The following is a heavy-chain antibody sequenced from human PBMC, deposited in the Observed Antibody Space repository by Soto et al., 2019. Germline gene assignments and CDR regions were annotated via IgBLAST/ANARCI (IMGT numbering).Heavy chain of an antibody. CDR2: ISFDGTNK. CDR3: ARDRRFGIGYRVGFDY. D-gene: IGHD5-12*01. J-gene: IGHJ4*02. Sequence: QVQLVESGGDLVEPGRSLRLSCVASGFTFSSYSMHWVRQAPGEGLEWVSVISFDGTNKYYANSVRDRFTVSRDNSKNTMYVQMNGMKPEDKAVYYCARDRRFGIGYRVGFDYWGQGTLVTVSS. CDR1: GFTFSSYS. V-gene: IGHV3-30*04.